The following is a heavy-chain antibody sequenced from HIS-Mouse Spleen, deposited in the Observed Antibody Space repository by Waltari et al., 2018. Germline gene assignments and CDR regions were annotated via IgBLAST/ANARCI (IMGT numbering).Heavy chain of an antibody. CDR3: AKVWPELKTVDTPMAFDY. CDR2: IKQDGSEK. Sequence: EVQLVESGGGLVQPGGSLRLSCAASGFTFSSYWMSWVRQAPGKGLEWVANIKQDGSEKYYVDSVKGRFTISRDNAKNSLYLQMNSLRAEDTAVYYCAKVWPELKTVDTPMAFDYWGQGTLVTVSS. CDR1: GFTFSSYW. V-gene: IGHV3-7*03. D-gene: IGHD5-18*01. J-gene: IGHJ4*02.